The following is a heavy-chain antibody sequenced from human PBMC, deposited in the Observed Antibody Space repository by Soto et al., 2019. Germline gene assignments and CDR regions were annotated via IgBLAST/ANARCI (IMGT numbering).Heavy chain of an antibody. CDR3: ARIQLDTIMALDY. Sequence: QVQLVESGGGVVQPGGSLRLSCAASGFTFDAYGFHWVRQAPGKGLEWVAVVWSNVNLKYYAASVKGRFTISRDSSKRALNLQMNSLRADDTAVYYCARIQLDTIMALDYWGQGTLVTVSS. CDR1: GFTFDAYG. D-gene: IGHD1-1*01. J-gene: IGHJ4*02. CDR2: VWSNVNLK. V-gene: IGHV3-33*01.